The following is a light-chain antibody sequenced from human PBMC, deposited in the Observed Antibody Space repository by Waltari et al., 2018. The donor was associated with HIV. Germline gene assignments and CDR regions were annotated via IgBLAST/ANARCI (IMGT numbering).Light chain of an antibody. CDR3: EQSYGSPRT. J-gene: IGKJ1*01. CDR2: SAS. Sequence: DIQMTQSPNSLSASVGERVTLGCRSSQRNGKYVNWYQQRSGKRPRLLIFSASTLQSGVSPRFTGGGSGTDFTLTINNLQFEDFATYYCEQSYGSPRTFGQGT. V-gene: IGKV1-39*01. CDR1: QRNGKY.